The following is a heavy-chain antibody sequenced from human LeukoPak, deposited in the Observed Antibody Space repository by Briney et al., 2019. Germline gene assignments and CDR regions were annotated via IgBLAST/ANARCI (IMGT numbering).Heavy chain of an antibody. CDR3: AKGVLRYFDWLPGDY. D-gene: IGHD3-9*01. Sequence: GSLRLSCAASGFTFSSYAMSWVRQAPGKGLEWVSAISGSGGSTYYADSVKGRFTISRDNSKNTLYLQMNSLRAEDTAVYYCAKGVLRYFDWLPGDYWGQGTLVTVSS. V-gene: IGHV3-23*01. CDR2: ISGSGGST. J-gene: IGHJ4*02. CDR1: GFTFSSYA.